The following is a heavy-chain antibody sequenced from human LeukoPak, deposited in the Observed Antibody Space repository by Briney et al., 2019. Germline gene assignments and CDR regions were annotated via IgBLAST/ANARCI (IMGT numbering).Heavy chain of an antibody. V-gene: IGHV4-39*01. D-gene: IGHD1-26*01. CDR1: GGSISSSSYY. CDR2: IYYSGST. Sequence: SETLSLTCTFSGGSISSSSYYWGWIRQPPGKGLEWIGSIYYSGSTYYNPSLKSRVTISVDTSKNQFSLKLSSVTAADTSVYYCARQKSGSYGLFDYWGQGTLVTVSS. J-gene: IGHJ4*02. CDR3: ARQKSGSYGLFDY.